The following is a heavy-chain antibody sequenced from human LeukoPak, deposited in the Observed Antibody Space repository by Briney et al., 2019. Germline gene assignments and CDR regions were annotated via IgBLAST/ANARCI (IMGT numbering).Heavy chain of an antibody. J-gene: IGHJ5*02. Sequence: PSETLSLTCAVSGYSISSGYYWGWIRQPPGKGLEWIGSIYHSGSTYYNPSLKSRVTISVDTSKNQFSLKLSSVTAADTAVYYCASRRHRSAWFDPWGQGTLVTVSS. CDR3: ASRRHRSAWFDP. CDR2: IYHSGST. V-gene: IGHV4-38-2*01. CDR1: GYSISSGYY.